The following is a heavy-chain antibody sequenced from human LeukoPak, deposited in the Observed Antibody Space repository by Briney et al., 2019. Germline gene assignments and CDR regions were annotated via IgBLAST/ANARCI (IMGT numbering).Heavy chain of an antibody. CDR3: AKGLISSSWYLVDS. Sequence: GGSLRLSCAASGFTFSNYFMSWVRQAPGKGLEWVANIKEDGSEKYYVDSVKGRFTISRDNSKNTLYLQMNSLRVEDTAVHYCAKGLISSSWYLVDSWGQGTLVTVSS. CDR2: IKEDGSEK. J-gene: IGHJ4*02. D-gene: IGHD6-13*01. V-gene: IGHV3-7*05. CDR1: GFTFSNYF.